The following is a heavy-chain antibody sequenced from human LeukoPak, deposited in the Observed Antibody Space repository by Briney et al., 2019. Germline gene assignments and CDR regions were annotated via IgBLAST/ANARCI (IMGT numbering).Heavy chain of an antibody. J-gene: IGHJ4*02. CDR1: GLTFRTTW. CDR2: MNGEGTTI. D-gene: IGHD5-18*01. CDR3: AGRVTGYSSGYVY. V-gene: IGHV3-74*01. Sequence: GGSLRLSCATSGLTFRTTWMHWVRQAPGKGLMWVSRMNGEGTTIDYADSVKGRFTISRDNSENTVYLQMNNLRAEDTALYYCAGRVTGYSSGYVYWGQGTLVTVSS.